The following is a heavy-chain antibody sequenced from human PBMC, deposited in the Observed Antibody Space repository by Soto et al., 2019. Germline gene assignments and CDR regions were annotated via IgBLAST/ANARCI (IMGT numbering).Heavy chain of an antibody. J-gene: IGHJ5*02. CDR1: GGSISNYY. CDR3: ARSVDP. CDR2: IYYSGTT. V-gene: IGHV4-59*12. Sequence: SETLSLTCTVSGGSISNYYWSWVRQHPGKGLEWIGYIYYSGTTNYNPSLKSRVTISVDTSKNQFSLKLSSVTAADTAVYYCARSVDPWGQGTLVTVSS.